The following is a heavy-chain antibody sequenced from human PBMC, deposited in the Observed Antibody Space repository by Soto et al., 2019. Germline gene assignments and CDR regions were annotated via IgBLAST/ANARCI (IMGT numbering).Heavy chain of an antibody. CDR2: IDWDDDK. CDR3: ARSLSDYYDSSGYYLSGFFDY. Sequence: SGPTPVNPTQTLTLTCTFSGFSLSTSGMCVSWIRQPPGKALEWLALIDWDDDKYYSTSLKTRLTISKDTSKNQVVLTMTNMDPVDTATYYCARSLSDYYDSSGYYLSGFFDYWGQGTLVTVSS. D-gene: IGHD3-22*01. CDR1: GFSLSTSGMC. V-gene: IGHV2-70*01. J-gene: IGHJ4*02.